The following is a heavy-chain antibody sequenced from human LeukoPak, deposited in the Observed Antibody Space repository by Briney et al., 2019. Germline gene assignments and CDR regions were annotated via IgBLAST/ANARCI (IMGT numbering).Heavy chain of an antibody. D-gene: IGHD3-22*01. CDR1: GFTFSNYW. CDR3: ARVSYYDSSGGLDY. CDR2: ISGSGGST. Sequence: GGSLRLSCGASGFTFSNYWMSWVRQAPGKGLEWVSVISGSGGSTYYADSVKGRFTISRDNAKNTLYLQMNSLRAEDTAVYYCARVSYYDSSGGLDYWGQGTLVTVSS. J-gene: IGHJ4*02. V-gene: IGHV3-23*01.